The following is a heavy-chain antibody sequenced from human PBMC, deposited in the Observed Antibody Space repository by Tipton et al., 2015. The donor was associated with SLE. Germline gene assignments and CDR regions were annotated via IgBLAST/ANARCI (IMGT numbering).Heavy chain of an antibody. CDR2: IYTSGST. V-gene: IGHV4-61*09. J-gene: IGHJ4*02. CDR3: ARVGRLLWFGEILSRDY. D-gene: IGHD3-10*01. CDR1: GGSISSGSYY. Sequence: TLSLTCTVSGGSISSGSYYWSWIRQPAGKGLEWIGYIYTSGSTNYNPSLKSRVTISVDTSKNQFSLKLSSVTAADTAVYYCARVGRLLWFGEILSRDYWGQGTLVTVSS.